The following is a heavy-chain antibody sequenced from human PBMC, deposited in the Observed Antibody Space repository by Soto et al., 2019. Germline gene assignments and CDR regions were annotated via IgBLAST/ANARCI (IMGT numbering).Heavy chain of an antibody. CDR1: GGSISSGDYY. Sequence: SETLSLTCTVSGGSISSGDYYWSWIRQPPGKGLEWIGYIYYSGSTYYNPSLKSRVTISVDTSKNQFSLKLSSVTAADTAVYYCARVDYGWYAFDIWGQGTMVTFSS. CDR2: IYYSGST. V-gene: IGHV4-30-4*01. D-gene: IGHD4-17*01. CDR3: ARVDYGWYAFDI. J-gene: IGHJ3*02.